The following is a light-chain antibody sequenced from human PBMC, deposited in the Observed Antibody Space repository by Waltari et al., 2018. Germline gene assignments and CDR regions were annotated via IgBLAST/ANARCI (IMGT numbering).Light chain of an antibody. Sequence: DIQMTQSPSYVSASVGDRVTITCRASQDISNWLAWYQQRTGEAPKLLIYAASILQSGVPSRFSGSGSGSDFTLTITSLQPDDFGSYHCQQVNSYPFTFGQGTKLEI. CDR1: QDISNW. J-gene: IGKJ2*01. CDR2: AAS. CDR3: QQVNSYPFT. V-gene: IGKV1D-12*01.